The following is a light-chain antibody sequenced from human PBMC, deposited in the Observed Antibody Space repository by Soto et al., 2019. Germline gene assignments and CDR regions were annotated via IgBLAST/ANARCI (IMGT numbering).Light chain of an antibody. J-gene: IGLJ2*01. Sequence: QSALTQPASVSGSPGQSITISCTGTSSDVGSYNVVSWYQQHPGKAPKFMIYEDTKRPSGVSNRFSGSKSGNTASLTISGLQAEDEADYYCCSYAGSSTLVFGGGTKLTVL. V-gene: IGLV2-23*01. CDR1: SSDVGSYNV. CDR3: CSYAGSSTLV. CDR2: EDT.